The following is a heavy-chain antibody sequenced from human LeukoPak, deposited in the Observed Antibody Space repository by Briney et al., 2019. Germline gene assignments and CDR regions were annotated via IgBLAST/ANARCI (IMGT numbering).Heavy chain of an antibody. CDR3: AKDRVVVVRGYNWFDP. CDR2: ISGSGGST. D-gene: IGHD2-2*01. J-gene: IGHJ5*02. V-gene: IGHV3-23*01. CDR1: GFTFSSYA. Sequence: GGSLRLSCAASGFTFSSYAMSWVRQPPGKGLEWVSAISGSGGSTYYADSVKGRFTISRDNSKNTLYLQMNSLRAEDTAVYYCAKDRVVVVRGYNWFDPWGQGTLVTVSP.